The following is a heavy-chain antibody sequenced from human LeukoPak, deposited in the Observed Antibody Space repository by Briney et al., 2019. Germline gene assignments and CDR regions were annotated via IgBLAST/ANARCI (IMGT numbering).Heavy chain of an antibody. CDR2: ISFDGSKT. CDR3: ALTHHPRTYYYDSSGYYPAPFLD. D-gene: IGHD3-22*01. CDR1: EFTFSSYA. Sequence: GRSLRLSCVASEFTFSSYAMHWVRQAPGKGLEWVAVISFDGSKTFYADSVKGRFTISRDNSKNTLYLQMNSLRAEDTAVYYCALTHHPRTYYYDSSGYYPAPFLDWGQGTLVTVSS. J-gene: IGHJ4*02. V-gene: IGHV3-30*07.